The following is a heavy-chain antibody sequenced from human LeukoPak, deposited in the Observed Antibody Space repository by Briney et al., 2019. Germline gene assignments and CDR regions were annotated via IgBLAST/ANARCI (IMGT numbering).Heavy chain of an antibody. CDR2: IIPILGIA. Sequence: SVKVSCKASGGTFSSYTISWVRQAPGQGLEWVGRIIPILGIANYAQKFQGRVTITADKSTSTAYMELSSLRSEDTAVYYCASSGSGSQYYMYVWGKGTTVTVSS. V-gene: IGHV1-69*02. D-gene: IGHD3-10*01. CDR3: ASSGSGSQYYMYV. J-gene: IGHJ6*03. CDR1: GGTFSSYT.